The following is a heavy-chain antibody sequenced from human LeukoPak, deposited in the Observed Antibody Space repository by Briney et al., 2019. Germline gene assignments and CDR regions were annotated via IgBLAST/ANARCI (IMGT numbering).Heavy chain of an antibody. V-gene: IGHV4-34*01. CDR3: ARSMRFDP. J-gene: IGHJ5*02. Sequence: SSETLSLTCAVCGGSFSGYYWSWIRQPPGKGLEWIGEINHSGSTNYNPSLKSRVTISVDTSKNQFSLKLSSVTAADTAVYYCARSMRFDPWGQGTLVTVSS. CDR2: INHSGST. CDR1: GGSFSGYY.